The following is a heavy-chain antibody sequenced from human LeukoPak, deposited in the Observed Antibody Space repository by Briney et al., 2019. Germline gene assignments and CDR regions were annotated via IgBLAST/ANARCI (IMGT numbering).Heavy chain of an antibody. D-gene: IGHD2-2*01. Sequence: SETLSLTCTVSGGSIGSYYWSWIRQPPGEGLEWIGYIYYSGSTNYNPSLKSRVTISVDTSKNQFSLKLSSVTAADTAVYYCARDACSSTSCYGYFQHWGQGTLVTVSS. J-gene: IGHJ1*01. V-gene: IGHV4-59*01. CDR3: ARDACSSTSCYGYFQH. CDR2: IYYSGST. CDR1: GGSIGSYY.